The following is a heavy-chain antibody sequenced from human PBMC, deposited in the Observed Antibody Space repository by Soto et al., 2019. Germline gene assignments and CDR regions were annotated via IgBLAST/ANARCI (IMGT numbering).Heavy chain of an antibody. D-gene: IGHD1-26*01. CDR1: GFVFNSYA. V-gene: IGHV3-30-3*01. J-gene: IGHJ4*02. CDR2: ISNDGSNK. Sequence: LRLSCAASGFVFNSYAMHWVRQAPGQGLQWVAVISNDGSNKFYADSVKGRFTISRDNSKNTLFLEMQSLRPEDTALFHCVRDFHSGSYFFDYWGQGALVTVS. CDR3: VRDFHSGSYFFDY.